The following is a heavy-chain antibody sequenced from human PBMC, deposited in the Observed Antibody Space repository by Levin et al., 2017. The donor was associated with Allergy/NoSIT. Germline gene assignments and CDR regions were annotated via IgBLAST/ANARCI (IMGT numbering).Heavy chain of an antibody. D-gene: IGHD2-2*01. CDR3: ATARHYQLSSNFDY. Sequence: ASVKVSCKASGYTFTDYYMHWVRQAPGQGLEWMGWINPDSGGTSFAQKFQGRVTMTRDTSISPVYMELSSLRSDYTAVYYCATARHYQLSSNFDYWGQGILVTVSS. CDR1: GYTFTDYY. CDR2: INPDSGGT. V-gene: IGHV1-2*02. J-gene: IGHJ4*02.